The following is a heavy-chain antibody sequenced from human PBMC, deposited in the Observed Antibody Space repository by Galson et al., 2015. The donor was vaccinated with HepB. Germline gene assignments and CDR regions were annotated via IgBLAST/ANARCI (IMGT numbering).Heavy chain of an antibody. J-gene: IGHJ6*02. Sequence: SVKVSCKASGGTFSSYPISWVRQAPGQGLEWMGGIIPTFGTATYAQKFQGRVTITADESTSTTYMQLSSLRSDNTAVYYCARGNVVLPAGVAYYYYGMDVWGQGPTVTVSS. CDR2: IIPTFGTA. CDR1: GGTFSSYP. V-gene: IGHV1-69*13. D-gene: IGHD2-2*01. CDR3: ARGNVVLPAGVAYYYYGMDV.